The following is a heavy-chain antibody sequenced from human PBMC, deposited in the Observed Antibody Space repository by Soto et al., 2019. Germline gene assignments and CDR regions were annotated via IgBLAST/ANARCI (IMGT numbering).Heavy chain of an antibody. Sequence: SETLSLTCTVSGGSISRYYWSWIRQPPGKGLAWIGYIYYSGSTNYNPSLKSRVTISVDTSKNQFSLKLSSVTAAETAVYYCARFGQQLVGGYYYGMDVWGQGTTVTVSS. V-gene: IGHV4-59*01. CDR1: GGSISRYY. CDR2: IYYSGST. J-gene: IGHJ6*02. CDR3: ARFGQQLVGGYYYGMDV. D-gene: IGHD6-13*01.